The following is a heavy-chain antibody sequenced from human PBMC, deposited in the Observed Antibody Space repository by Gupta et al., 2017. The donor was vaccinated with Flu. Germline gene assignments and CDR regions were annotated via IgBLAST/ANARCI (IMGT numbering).Heavy chain of an antibody. CDR1: FSNYE. V-gene: IGHV3-48*03. Sequence: FSNYEMDWVRQAPRKGPEWVSYISGSGSTIFYADAVKGRFTISRDNAKNSLYLQMSSMRADDTAVYYCARERPATWEPLDLGGQGTLVIVSS. CDR3: ARERPATWEPLDL. CDR2: ISGSGSTI. D-gene: IGHD1-26*01. J-gene: IGHJ5*02.